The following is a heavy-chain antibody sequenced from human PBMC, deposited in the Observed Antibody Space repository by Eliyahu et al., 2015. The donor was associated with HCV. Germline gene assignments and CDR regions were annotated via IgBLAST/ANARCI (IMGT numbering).Heavy chain of an antibody. CDR2: IYYTGST. Sequence: QVQLQESGPGLVKPSETLSLTCTVSGASXSSXXWSWIRQPPGKGLEWIAYIYYTGSTHYNPSLKSRVTMSLDTSKNQLSLKLSSVTAADTAIYYCASGGGGIAVSGTGGWFDPWGQGTLVTVSS. D-gene: IGHD6-19*01. CDR3: ASGGGGIAVSGTGGWFDP. CDR1: GASXSSXX. V-gene: IGHV4-59*12. J-gene: IGHJ5*02.